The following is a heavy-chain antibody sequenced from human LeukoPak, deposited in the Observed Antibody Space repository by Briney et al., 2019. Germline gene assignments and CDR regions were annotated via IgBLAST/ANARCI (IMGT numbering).Heavy chain of an antibody. D-gene: IGHD6-13*01. V-gene: IGHV3-48*03. Sequence: GGSLRLSCAASGFTFSSFEMNWVRQAPGKGLEWVSYISSSGSTTYYADSVKGRFTISRDNAKNSLYLQMNSLRAEDTAVYYCTRDRSTSWYDGWFDPWGQGTLVTVSS. CDR3: TRDRSTSWYDGWFDP. CDR2: ISSSGSTT. CDR1: GFTFSSFE. J-gene: IGHJ5*02.